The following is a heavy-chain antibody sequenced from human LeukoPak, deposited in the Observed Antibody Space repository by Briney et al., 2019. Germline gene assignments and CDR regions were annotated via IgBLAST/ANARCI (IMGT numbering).Heavy chain of an antibody. CDR3: AREADYDSSGYYLDYFDY. J-gene: IGHJ4*02. D-gene: IGHD3-22*01. Sequence: PSETLSLTCTVSGGSISSYYWSWIRQPAGKGLEWIGRIYTSGSTNYNPSLKSRVTISVDTSKNQSSLKLSSVTAADTAVYCCAREADYDSSGYYLDYFDYWGQGTLATVSS. CDR1: GGSISSYY. CDR2: IYTSGST. V-gene: IGHV4-4*07.